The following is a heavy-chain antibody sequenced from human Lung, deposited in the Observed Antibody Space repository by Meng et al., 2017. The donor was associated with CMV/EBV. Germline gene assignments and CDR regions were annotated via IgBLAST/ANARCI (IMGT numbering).Heavy chain of an antibody. CDR3: ARSLFDSNDPFDY. J-gene: IGHJ4*02. V-gene: IGHV3-48*04. CDR2: ISNTGSVK. Sequence: GESXKISCAASGFTFSSYTMNWVRQAPGKGLEWVSYISNTGSVKHYADSLRGRFTVSRDNAKNSLYLQMTSLRADDTAVYYCARSLFDSNDPFDYWGQGTVVTVSS. D-gene: IGHD3-22*01. CDR1: GFTFSSYT.